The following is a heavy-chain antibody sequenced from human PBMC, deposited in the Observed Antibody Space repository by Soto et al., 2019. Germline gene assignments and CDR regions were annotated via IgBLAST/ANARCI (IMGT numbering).Heavy chain of an antibody. CDR3: ASGIQLWLRRINNGYSG. D-gene: IGHD5-18*01. Sequence: QVQLVQSGAEVKKPESSLKVSCKAPGGTFSTYAISWVRQAPGQGLEWMGGIIPMFGTASYAQRFQDRVTITADESTNTVYMELSSLRSEDTAVYFCASGIQLWLRRINNGYSGWGQGTLVTFSS. CDR2: IIPMFGTA. J-gene: IGHJ4*02. CDR1: GGTFSTYA. V-gene: IGHV1-69*12.